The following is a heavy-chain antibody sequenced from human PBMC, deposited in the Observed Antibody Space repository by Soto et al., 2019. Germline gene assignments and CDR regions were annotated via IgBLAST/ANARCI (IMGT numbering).Heavy chain of an antibody. CDR3: APIRLRWPHFA. D-gene: IGHD6-25*01. CDR2: IISSSTYI. Sequence: EVQLVESGGGLIKPGGSLRLSCAASGFTFSSYSMNWVRQAPGKGLEWVSSIISSSTYIYYADSVKGRFTISRDNAKNSLYLQMNSLRVEDTAVYYCAPIRLRWPHFAWGQGTLVTVSS. J-gene: IGHJ5*02. V-gene: IGHV3-21*01. CDR1: GFTFSSYS.